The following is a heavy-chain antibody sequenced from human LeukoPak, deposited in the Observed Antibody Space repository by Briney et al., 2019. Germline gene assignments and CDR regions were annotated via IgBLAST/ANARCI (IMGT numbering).Heavy chain of an antibody. J-gene: IGHJ3*02. CDR1: GFTFSSYS. D-gene: IGHD6-13*01. V-gene: IGHV3-48*04. Sequence: GGSLRLSCAASGFTFSSYSMNWVRQAPGKGLEWVSYISSSSSTIYYADSVKGRFTISRDNAKNSLYLQMNSLRAEDTAVYYCARDPLAAADPLGAFDIWGQGTMVTVSS. CDR2: ISSSSSTI. CDR3: ARDPLAAADPLGAFDI.